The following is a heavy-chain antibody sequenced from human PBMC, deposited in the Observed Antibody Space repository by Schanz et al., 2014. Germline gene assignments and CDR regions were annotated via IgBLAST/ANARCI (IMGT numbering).Heavy chain of an antibody. D-gene: IGHD3-9*01. V-gene: IGHV1-3*01. J-gene: IGHJ5*02. CDR2: ISVYTGNT. CDR1: EYSFTSYS. CDR3: AKAEYDILTDSYTRLDP. Sequence: QVHLVQSGAEVKRPGASVKVSCKASEYSFTSYSMHWVRQAPGQRLEWVGWISVYTGNTKYGQKVQGRVTMTADTSMNTAYMELRSLRSDDTAVYYCAKAEYDILTDSYTRLDPWGQGTLVTVSS.